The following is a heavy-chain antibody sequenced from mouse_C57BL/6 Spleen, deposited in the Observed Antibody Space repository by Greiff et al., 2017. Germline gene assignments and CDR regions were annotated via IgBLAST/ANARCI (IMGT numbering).Heavy chain of an antibody. Sequence: QVQLKQSGPGILQPSQSLSLTCSFSGFSLSTFGMGVGWIRQPSGKGLEWLAHIWWDDDKYYNPALKSRLTISKDTSKNQVFLKIANVDTADTATYYCARIGPYDYALWFAYWGQGTLVTVSA. J-gene: IGHJ3*01. D-gene: IGHD2-4*01. CDR1: GFSLSTFGMG. V-gene: IGHV8-8*01. CDR3: ARIGPYDYALWFAY. CDR2: IWWDDDK.